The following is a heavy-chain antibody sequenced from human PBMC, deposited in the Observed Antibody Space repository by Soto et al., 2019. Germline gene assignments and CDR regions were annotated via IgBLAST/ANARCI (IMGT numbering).Heavy chain of an antibody. CDR1: GGSITSGPYY. CDR2: AYYTGRT. Sequence: PSETLSLTCTVSGGSITSGPYYWSWIRHFPGKGLEWIGYAYYTGRTNYNPSLKSRLTISVDTSKNQFSLKLTSVTAADTAVYFCARDVSGGSDYWGQGALVTVSS. D-gene: IGHD1-26*01. J-gene: IGHJ4*02. V-gene: IGHV4-30-4*01. CDR3: ARDVSGGSDY.